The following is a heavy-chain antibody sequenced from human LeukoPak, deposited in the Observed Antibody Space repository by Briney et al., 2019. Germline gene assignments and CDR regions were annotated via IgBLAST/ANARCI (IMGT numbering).Heavy chain of an antibody. Sequence: TGGSLRLSCAASGFTFSSYSMNWVRQAPGKGLEWVSSIRSSSSYIYYADSVKGRFTISRDNAKNSLYLQMNSLRAEDTAVYYCARGSDSSGYFTDAFDIWGQGTMVTVSS. V-gene: IGHV3-21*01. CDR2: IRSSSSYI. J-gene: IGHJ3*02. CDR3: ARGSDSSGYFTDAFDI. D-gene: IGHD3-22*01. CDR1: GFTFSSYS.